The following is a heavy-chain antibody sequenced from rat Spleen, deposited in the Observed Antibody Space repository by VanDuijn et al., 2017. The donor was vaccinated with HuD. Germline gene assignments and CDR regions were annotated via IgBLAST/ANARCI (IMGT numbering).Heavy chain of an antibody. D-gene: IGHD1-2*01. V-gene: IGHV5-27*01. CDR1: GFTFSDYY. J-gene: IGHJ3*01. CDR2: ISPSGVT. Sequence: EVQLVESGGGLVQPGRSLKLSCAASGFTFSDYYMAWVRQAPTKGLEWVASISPSGVTYYRDSVKGRFTVSRENAKSTLYLQMDSLRSEDTATYYCTTRPYYSSLNWFPYWGQGTLVTVSS. CDR3: TTRPYYSSLNWFPY.